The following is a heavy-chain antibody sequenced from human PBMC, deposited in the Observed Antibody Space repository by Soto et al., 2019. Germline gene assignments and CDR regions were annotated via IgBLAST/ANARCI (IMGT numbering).Heavy chain of an antibody. J-gene: IGHJ5*02. CDR2: IYYSGST. D-gene: IGHD2-2*02. V-gene: IGHV4-31*03. CDR3: ARERDCSSTSCYSWFDP. Sequence: LSLTCTVSGGSISSGGYYWSWIRQHPGKGLEWIGYIYYSGSTYYNPSLKSRVTISVDTSKNQFSLKLSSVTAADTAVYYCARERDCSSTSCYSWFDPWGQGTLVTVSS. CDR1: GGSISSGGYY.